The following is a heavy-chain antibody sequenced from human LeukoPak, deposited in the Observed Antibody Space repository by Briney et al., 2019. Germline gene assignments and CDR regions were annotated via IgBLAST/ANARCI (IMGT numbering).Heavy chain of an antibody. CDR3: AKDHGSGSNQIGYYFDY. CDR1: GFSFSSYE. V-gene: IGHV3-48*03. D-gene: IGHD3-10*01. CDR2: IRSSGSSGSTI. Sequence: GGSLRLSCVASGFSFSSYEMNWVRQAPGKGLEWVSYIRSSGSSGSTIYYADSVKGRFTISRDNGKNTLYLQMNSLRAEGTAVYYCAKDHGSGSNQIGYYFDYWGQGTLVTVSS. J-gene: IGHJ4*02.